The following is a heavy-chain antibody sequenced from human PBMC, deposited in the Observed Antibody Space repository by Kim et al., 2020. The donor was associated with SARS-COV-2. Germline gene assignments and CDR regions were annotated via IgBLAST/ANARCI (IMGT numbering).Heavy chain of an antibody. CDR1: GFTFSTYA. CDR3: AKDRGSYSAGWFDP. D-gene: IGHD1-26*01. J-gene: IGHJ5*02. V-gene: IGHV3-23*01. Sequence: GGSLRLSCAASGFTFSTYAMSWVRQAPGKGLEWVSTISGSGSTTYYADSVKGRFTISRDNSKNTLYLQVNSLRAEDTAVYYCAKDRGSYSAGWFDPWGQGTLVTVSS. CDR2: ISGSGSTT.